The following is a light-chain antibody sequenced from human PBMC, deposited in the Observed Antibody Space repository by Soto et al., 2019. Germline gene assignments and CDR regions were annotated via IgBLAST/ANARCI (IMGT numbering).Light chain of an antibody. CDR3: QQYYSTPFT. J-gene: IGKJ3*01. V-gene: IGKV4-1*01. Sequence: DIVMTQSPDSLAVSLGERATINCKSSQSILYSSNNKNYLVWYQQKPGQPPKMLIYWASTRESGVPDRFSGSGSGTDFTLTISSLQAEYLAVYYCQQYYSTPFTFGPGTKVDIK. CDR2: WAS. CDR1: QSILYSSNNKNY.